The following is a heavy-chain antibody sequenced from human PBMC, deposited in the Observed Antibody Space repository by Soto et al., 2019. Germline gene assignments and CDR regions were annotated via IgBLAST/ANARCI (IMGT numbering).Heavy chain of an antibody. CDR2: FNAGDGDT. CDR1: GYTITCCA. Sequence: QVQLVQSGAEVKKPGASVRVSCKASGYTITCCAMHWVRQAPGQRPEWMGWFNAGDGDTKYSQNFQGRLPIIRDTYASTVYMELSSLRPEDTAVYYCARDGEDKAAAAMVYWGQGTLVPVSS. J-gene: IGHJ4*02. CDR3: ARDGEDKAAAAMVY. D-gene: IGHD6-13*01. V-gene: IGHV1-3*01.